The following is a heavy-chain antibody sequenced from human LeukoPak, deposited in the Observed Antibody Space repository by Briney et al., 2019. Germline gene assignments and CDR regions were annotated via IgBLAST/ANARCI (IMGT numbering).Heavy chain of an antibody. J-gene: IGHJ4*02. CDR1: GGSISSSNW. D-gene: IGHD3-3*01. CDR3: ASKVNDFWSGYYIFLDY. V-gene: IGHV4-4*02. CDR2: IYHSGST. Sequence: PSGTLSLTCAVSGGSISSSNWWSWVRQPPGKGLVWIGEIYHSGSTNYNPSLKSRVTISVDKSKNQFSLKLSSVTAADTAVYYCASKVNDFWSGYYIFLDYWGQGTLVTVSS.